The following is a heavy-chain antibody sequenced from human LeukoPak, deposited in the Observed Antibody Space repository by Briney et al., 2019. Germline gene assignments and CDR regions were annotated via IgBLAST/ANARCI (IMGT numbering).Heavy chain of an antibody. Sequence: SVKVSCKASGFTFTSSAVQWVRQARGQRLEWIGWIVVGSGNTNYAQKFQERVTITRDMSTSTAYMELSSLRSEDTAVYYCARLAPIAAAGRAGYWGQGTLVTVSS. V-gene: IGHV1-58*01. CDR3: ARLAPIAAAGRAGY. CDR2: IVVGSGNT. J-gene: IGHJ4*02. CDR1: GFTFTSSA. D-gene: IGHD6-13*01.